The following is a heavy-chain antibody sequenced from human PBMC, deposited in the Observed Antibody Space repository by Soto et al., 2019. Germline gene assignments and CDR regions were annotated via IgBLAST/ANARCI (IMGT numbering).Heavy chain of an antibody. CDR2: INPNSGGT. V-gene: IGHV1-2*04. CDR1: GYTFTGYY. Sequence: VASVKVSFKASGYTFTGYYMHWVRQAPGQGLEWMGWINPNSGGTNYAQKFQGWVTMTRDTPISTAYMELSRLRSDDTAVYYCARDARGYYDILTGTNWFDPWGQGTLVTVSS. J-gene: IGHJ5*02. CDR3: ARDARGYYDILTGTNWFDP. D-gene: IGHD3-9*01.